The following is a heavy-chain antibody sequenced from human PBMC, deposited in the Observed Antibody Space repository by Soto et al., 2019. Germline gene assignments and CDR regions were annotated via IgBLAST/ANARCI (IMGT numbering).Heavy chain of an antibody. Sequence: LGESLKICCKGSGYSFTNYWIGWVRQVPGKGLEWMGIIYPGDSDTRYSPSFQGQVTISADKSISTAYLQWSSLKASDTAMYYCARRGGGTVISYYYYGMDVWGQGTTVTVSS. CDR2: IYPGDSDT. J-gene: IGHJ6*02. CDR3: ARRGGGTVISYYYYGMDV. D-gene: IGHD1-1*01. V-gene: IGHV5-51*01. CDR1: GYSFTNYW.